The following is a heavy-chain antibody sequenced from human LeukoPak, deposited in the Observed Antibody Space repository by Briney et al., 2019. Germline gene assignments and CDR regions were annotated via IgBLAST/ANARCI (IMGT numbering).Heavy chain of an antibody. V-gene: IGHV3-73*01. Sequence: GGSLRLSCAASGFTFSDFVINWVRQAPGKGLEWVGRIRSEPNSYATAYAASVKGRFTISREDSENTTYLQMNSLKTEDTAVYYCTRSGNYYYYMDNWGKGTTVAVSS. J-gene: IGHJ6*03. D-gene: IGHD1-26*01. CDR2: IRSEPNSYAT. CDR3: TRSGNYYYYMDN. CDR1: GFTFSDFV.